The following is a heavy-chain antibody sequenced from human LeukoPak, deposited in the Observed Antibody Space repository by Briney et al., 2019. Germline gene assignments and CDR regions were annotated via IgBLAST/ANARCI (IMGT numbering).Heavy chain of an antibody. D-gene: IGHD6-19*01. CDR1: GDSISSTTYF. CDR3: ASSSSGWLY. CDR2: IYYTGSA. V-gene: IGHV4-39*01. J-gene: IGHJ4*02. Sequence: PSETLSLTCTVSGDSISSTTYFWGWLRQPPGKGLEGIGSIYYTGSAYYNPSLKSRVTISVDASKNQFFLRLRSVTAADTAVYYCASSSSGWLYWGQGTLVTVSS.